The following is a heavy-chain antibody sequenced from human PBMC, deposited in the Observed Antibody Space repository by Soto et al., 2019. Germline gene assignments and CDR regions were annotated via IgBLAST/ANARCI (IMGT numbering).Heavy chain of an antibody. CDR1: GYTFTSYD. D-gene: IGHD6-13*01. J-gene: IGHJ4*02. V-gene: IGHV1-8*01. Sequence: QVQLVQSGAEVKKPGASVKVSCKASGYTFTSYDINWVRQATGQGLEWKGWMNPNSGNTGYAQKFQGRVTMTRNTSVSTAYMELSSLRSEDTAVYYCAREHSSSWRFDYWGQGTLVTVSS. CDR3: AREHSSSWRFDY. CDR2: MNPNSGNT.